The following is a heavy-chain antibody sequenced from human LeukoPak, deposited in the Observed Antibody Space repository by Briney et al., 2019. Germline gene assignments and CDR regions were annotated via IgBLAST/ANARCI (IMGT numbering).Heavy chain of an antibody. Sequence: GGSLRLSCAASGFTFSSYAVNWVRQAPGKGLEWVSTISGSGGSTYYADSVKGRFTISRDNSKNTLYLQMNSLRAEDTAVYYCATFTPAIAAAGINFDYWGQGTLVTVSS. CDR3: ATFTPAIAAAGINFDY. CDR1: GFTFSSYA. CDR2: ISGSGGST. J-gene: IGHJ4*02. D-gene: IGHD6-13*01. V-gene: IGHV3-23*01.